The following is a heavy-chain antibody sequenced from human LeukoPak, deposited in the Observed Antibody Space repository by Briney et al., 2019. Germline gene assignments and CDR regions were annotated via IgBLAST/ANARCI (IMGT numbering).Heavy chain of an antibody. J-gene: IGHJ4*02. CDR3: ARVYAPYSSNHFDY. D-gene: IGHD6-13*01. CDR1: GGSVSSVNHY. Sequence: SETLSLTCTVSGGSVSSVNHYWTWIRQPPGKGLEWIAYIYYNGNTNYNPSLKSRVTISVDTSKNQFSLKLSSVTAADTAVYYCARVYAPYSSNHFDYWGQGTLVTVSS. V-gene: IGHV4-61*01. CDR2: IYYNGNT.